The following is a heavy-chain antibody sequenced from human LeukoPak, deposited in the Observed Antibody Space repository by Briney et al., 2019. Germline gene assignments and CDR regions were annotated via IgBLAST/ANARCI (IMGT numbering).Heavy chain of an antibody. D-gene: IGHD4-17*01. J-gene: IGHJ4*02. Sequence: GASVKVSCKASGYTFTNYDINWVRQAPGQGLEWMGWINTNTGNPTYAQGFTGRFVFSLDTSVSTAYLQISSLKAEDTAVYYCARTNDYGDETYYFDYWGQGTLVTVSS. CDR3: ARTNDYGDETYYFDY. CDR1: GYTFTNYD. V-gene: IGHV7-4-1*02. CDR2: INTNTGNP.